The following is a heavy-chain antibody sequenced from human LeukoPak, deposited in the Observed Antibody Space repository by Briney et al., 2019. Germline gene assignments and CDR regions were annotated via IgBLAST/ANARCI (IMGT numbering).Heavy chain of an antibody. CDR2: ITSNGDTT. J-gene: IGHJ4*02. D-gene: IGHD7-27*01. CDR3: LKDRLGTGDY. V-gene: IGHV3-64D*06. Sequence: PGGSLRLSCSASGFTFSSYAMHWVRQAPGMGLEYVSSITSNGDTTYYTDSVKGRFTISRDNSKNTLYLQMSSLRAEDTAVYYCLKDRLGTGDYWGQGTLVSVSS. CDR1: GFTFSSYA.